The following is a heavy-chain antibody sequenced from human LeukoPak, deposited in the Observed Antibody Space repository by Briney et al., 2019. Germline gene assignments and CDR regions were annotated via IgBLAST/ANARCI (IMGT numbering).Heavy chain of an antibody. CDR2: IIPILGIA. Sequence: PRASVKVSCKASGYTFTSYGISWVRQAPGQGLEWMGRIIPILGIANYAQKFQGRVTITADKSTSTAYMELSSLRSEDTAVYYCARGVEVVAADYFDYWGQGTLVTVSS. CDR3: ARGVEVVAADYFDY. V-gene: IGHV1-69*04. D-gene: IGHD2-15*01. J-gene: IGHJ4*02. CDR1: GYTFTSYG.